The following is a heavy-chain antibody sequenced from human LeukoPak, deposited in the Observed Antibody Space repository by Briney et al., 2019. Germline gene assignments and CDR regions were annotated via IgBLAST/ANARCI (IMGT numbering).Heavy chain of an antibody. CDR1: GYTFTTYY. V-gene: IGHV1-8*02. CDR3: ARGAAVAASNWFDL. D-gene: IGHD6-19*01. CDR2: MNPNSGNT. Sequence: GASVKVSCKASGYTFTTYYMHWVRQAPGQGLEWMGWMNPNSGNTGYAQKFQGRVTMTRNTSISTAYMELSSLRSEDTAVYYCARGAAVAASNWFDLWGQGTLVTVSS. J-gene: IGHJ5*02.